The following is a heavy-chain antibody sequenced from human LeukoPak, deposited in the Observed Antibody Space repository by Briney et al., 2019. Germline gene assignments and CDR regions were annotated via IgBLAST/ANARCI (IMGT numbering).Heavy chain of an antibody. J-gene: IGHJ4*02. D-gene: IGHD3-22*01. CDR3: ASSDYYDSSGYGIS. CDR1: GGSISSYY. Sequence: PSETLSLTCTVSGGSISSYYWSWIRQPPGKGLEWIGYIYYSGSTNYNPSLKSRVTISVDTSKNQFSLKLSSVTAADTAVYYCASSDYYDSSGYGISWGQGTLVTVSS. CDR2: IYYSGST. V-gene: IGHV4-59*12.